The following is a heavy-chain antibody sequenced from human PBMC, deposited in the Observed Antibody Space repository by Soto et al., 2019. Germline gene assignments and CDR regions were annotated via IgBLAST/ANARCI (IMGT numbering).Heavy chain of an antibody. J-gene: IGHJ6*02. CDR2: IIPTFGTA. CDR3: ARDRRRSSGYVVHYGMDV. Sequence: VASVKVSCKASGGTFSSYAISWVRQAPGQGLEWMGGIIPTFGTANYAQKFQGRVTITADGSTSTAYMELSSLRSEDTAVYYCARDRRRSSGYVVHYGMDVWGQGTTVTVSS. D-gene: IGHD5-12*01. CDR1: GGTFSSYA. V-gene: IGHV1-69*13.